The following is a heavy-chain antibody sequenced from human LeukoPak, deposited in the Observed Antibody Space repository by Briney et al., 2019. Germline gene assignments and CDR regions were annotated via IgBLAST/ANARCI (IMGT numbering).Heavy chain of an antibody. CDR2: IKHSGST. CDR3: AREHCSSTSCYGRFYYGSGSYYEY. Sequence: SETLSLTCAVYGGSFSGYYWSWIRQPPGKGLEWIGEIKHSGSTNYNPSLKSRVTISVDTSKNQFSLKLSSVTAADTAVYYCAREHCSSTSCYGRFYYGSGSYYEYWGQGTLVTVSS. J-gene: IGHJ4*02. D-gene: IGHD2-2*01. CDR1: GGSFSGYY. V-gene: IGHV4-34*01.